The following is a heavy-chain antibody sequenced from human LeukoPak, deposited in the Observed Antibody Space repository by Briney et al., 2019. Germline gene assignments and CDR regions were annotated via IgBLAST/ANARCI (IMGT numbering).Heavy chain of an antibody. D-gene: IGHD3-22*01. Sequence: GSLRLSCAASGFTFSDYAMSWVRQATGKGLEWGSGIGNSGHSTYYADSVKGRFTISRDNSRNTLYLQMNSLRVEDTALFYCAKDFSSGYLGDGFDIWGQGTMVTVSA. CDR2: IGNSGHST. CDR1: GFTFSDYA. V-gene: IGHV3-23*01. J-gene: IGHJ3*02. CDR3: AKDFSSGYLGDGFDI.